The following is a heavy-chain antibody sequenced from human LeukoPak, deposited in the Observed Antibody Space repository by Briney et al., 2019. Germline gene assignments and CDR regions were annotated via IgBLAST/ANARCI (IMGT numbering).Heavy chain of an antibody. D-gene: IGHD6-19*01. Sequence: SETLSLTCTVSGGSISSYYWSWIRQPPGKGLEWIGYIYYSGSTSYNPSLKSRVTISVDTSKNQFSLKLSSVTAADTAVYYCARIAVDQRDYWGQGTLVTVSS. CDR3: ARIAVDQRDY. J-gene: IGHJ4*02. CDR2: IYYSGST. V-gene: IGHV4-59*12. CDR1: GGSISSYY.